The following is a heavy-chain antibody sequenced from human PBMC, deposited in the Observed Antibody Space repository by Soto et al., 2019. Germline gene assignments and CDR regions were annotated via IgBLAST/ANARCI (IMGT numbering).Heavy chain of an antibody. Sequence: SVKVSCKASGGTFSSYAIGWVRQAPGQGLEWMGGIIPIFGTANYAQKFQGRVTITADESTSTAYMELSSLRSEDTAVYYCAIRKAAAGYYYYYYGMDVWGQGTTVTVSS. J-gene: IGHJ6*02. CDR1: GGTFSSYA. V-gene: IGHV1-69*13. D-gene: IGHD6-13*01. CDR2: IIPIFGTA. CDR3: AIRKAAAGYYYYYYGMDV.